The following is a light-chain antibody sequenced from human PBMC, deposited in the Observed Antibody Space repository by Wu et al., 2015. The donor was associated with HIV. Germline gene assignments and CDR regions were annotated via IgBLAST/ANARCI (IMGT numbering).Light chain of an antibody. CDR2: KAS. J-gene: IGKJ2*01. Sequence: DIQMTQSQSTVSASVGDRVTITCRASQSISTWLAWYQQKPGKAPKLLIYKASSLESGVPSRFSGSGYETEFTLTISSLQPDDIATYYCQQYNSPGTFGQGTKLEIK. V-gene: IGKV1-5*03. CDR3: QQYNSPGT. CDR1: QSISTW.